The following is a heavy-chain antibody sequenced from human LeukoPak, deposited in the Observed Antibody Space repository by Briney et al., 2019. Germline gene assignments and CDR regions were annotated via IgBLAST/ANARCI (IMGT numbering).Heavy chain of an antibody. J-gene: IGHJ4*02. Sequence: RPGGSLRLSCAASGFTFDDYGMSWVRQAPGKGLEWVSGINWNGGSTGYADSVKGRFTISRDNAKNSLYLQVNSLRAEDTALYYCAREMKAIAAAGSFDYWGQGTLVTVSS. CDR2: INWNGGST. D-gene: IGHD6-13*01. V-gene: IGHV3-20*04. CDR3: AREMKAIAAAGSFDY. CDR1: GFTFDDYG.